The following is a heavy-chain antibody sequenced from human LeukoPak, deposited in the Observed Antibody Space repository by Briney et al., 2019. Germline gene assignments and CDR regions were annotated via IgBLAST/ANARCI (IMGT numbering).Heavy chain of an antibody. V-gene: IGHV3-23*01. CDR1: GIVFSNTA. D-gene: IGHD3-22*01. CDR2: ISGGGERT. Sequence: GGSLRLSCAASGIVFSNTAMNWARQSPGRGLEWISAISGGGERTFYADSVKGRFTISRDNSKNMVYLQMNSLRAEETAIYYCGKDGGQYSSGPEFDPRGQGVLVTVSS. CDR3: GKDGGQYSSGPEFDP. J-gene: IGHJ5*02.